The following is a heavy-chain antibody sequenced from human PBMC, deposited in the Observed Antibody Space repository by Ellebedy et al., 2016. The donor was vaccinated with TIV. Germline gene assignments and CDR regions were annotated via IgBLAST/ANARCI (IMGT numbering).Heavy chain of an antibody. J-gene: IGHJ4*02. CDR3: AEGRNYYDSRAYCGY. V-gene: IGHV3-74*01. Sequence: GESLKIPCAASGFTFSRYWMHWVRQVPGKGLVWVSRINSDGSTTNYEDSVKGRFTISRDNAKNTLYLQMNSLRAEDTAVYYCAEGRNYYDSRAYCGYWGQGTLVTVPS. D-gene: IGHD3-22*01. CDR1: GFTFSRYW. CDR2: INSDGSTT.